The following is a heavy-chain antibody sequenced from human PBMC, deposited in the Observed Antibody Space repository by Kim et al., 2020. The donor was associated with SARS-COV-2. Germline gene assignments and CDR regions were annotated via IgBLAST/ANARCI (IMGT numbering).Heavy chain of an antibody. V-gene: IGHV3-11*06. CDR1: GFTFSDYY. Sequence: GGSLRLSCAASGFTFSDYYMSWIRQAPGKGLEWVSYISSSSSYTNYADSVKGRFTISRDNAKNSLYLQMNSLRAEDTAVYYCARENRRTSCFDYWGQGTLVTVSS. D-gene: IGHD2-2*01. J-gene: IGHJ4*02. CDR2: ISSSSSYT. CDR3: ARENRRTSCFDY.